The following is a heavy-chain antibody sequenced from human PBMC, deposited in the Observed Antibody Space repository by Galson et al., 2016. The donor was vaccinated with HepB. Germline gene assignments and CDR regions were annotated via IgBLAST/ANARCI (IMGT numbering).Heavy chain of an antibody. Sequence: LSLTCTVSGASITSSNYYWAWIRQPPGRGLEWIGSVYYGGLAFYKPSLESRLTISIDTSKSQFSLRLSSVTAADTALYYCSRHDLFGNWFDPWGQGTLVTVSS. CDR1: GASITSSNYY. D-gene: IGHD3-10*01. J-gene: IGHJ5*02. CDR3: SRHDLFGNWFDP. CDR2: VYYGGLA. V-gene: IGHV4-39*01.